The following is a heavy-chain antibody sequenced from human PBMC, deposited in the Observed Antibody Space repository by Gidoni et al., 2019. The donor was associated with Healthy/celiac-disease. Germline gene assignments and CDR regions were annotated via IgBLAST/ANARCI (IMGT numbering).Heavy chain of an antibody. V-gene: IGHV3-15*07. CDR3: TTRYSGSYYVGEDAFVI. D-gene: IGHD1-26*01. Sequence: EVQLVESGGGLVKPGGSLRLSCAASGFTFSNAWMNWVRQAPGKGLEWVGRSKSKTDGGTTDYAAPVKGRFTISRDDSKNTLYLQMNSLKTEDTAVYYCTTRYSGSYYVGEDAFVIWGQGTMVTVSS. CDR2: SKSKTDGGTT. CDR1: GFTFSNAW. J-gene: IGHJ3*02.